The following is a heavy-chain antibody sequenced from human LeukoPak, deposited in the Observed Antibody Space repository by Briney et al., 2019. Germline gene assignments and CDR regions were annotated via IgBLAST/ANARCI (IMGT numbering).Heavy chain of an antibody. Sequence: SETLSLTCTVSGGSISSGDYYWSWIRQPPGKGLEWIVYVYYSGSTYYNPSLKSRVTISVDTSKNQFSLKLSSVTAADTAVYYCARTGYCRSTRCYVDYWGQGTLVTVSS. D-gene: IGHD2-2*01. J-gene: IGHJ4*02. CDR2: VYYSGST. V-gene: IGHV4-30-4*08. CDR3: ARTGYCRSTRCYVDY. CDR1: GGSISSGDYY.